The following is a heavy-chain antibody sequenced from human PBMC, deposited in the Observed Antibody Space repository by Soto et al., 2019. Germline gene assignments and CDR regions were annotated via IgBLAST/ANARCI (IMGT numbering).Heavy chain of an antibody. Sequence: GGSLRLSCAASGFTFSSYAMSWVRQAPGKGLEWVSAISGSGGSTYYADSVKGRFTISRDNSKNTLYLQMNSLRAEDTAVYYCAKGITMVRGVMDPVDNWGQGTLVTVSS. J-gene: IGHJ4*02. CDR1: GFTFSSYA. D-gene: IGHD3-10*01. CDR2: ISGSGGST. CDR3: AKGITMVRGVMDPVDN. V-gene: IGHV3-23*01.